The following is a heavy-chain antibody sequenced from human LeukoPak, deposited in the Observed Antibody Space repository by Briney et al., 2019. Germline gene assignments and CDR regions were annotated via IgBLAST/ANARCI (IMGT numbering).Heavy chain of an antibody. D-gene: IGHD3-22*01. Sequence: QSGGSLRLSCAASGFTFSSYAMSWVRQAPGKGLEWVSAISGSGGSTYYADSVKGRFTISRDNSKNTLYLQMNSLRAEDTAVYYCAKDLFIVVVITTGSFDYWGQGTLVTVSS. CDR3: AKDLFIVVVITTGSFDY. CDR2: ISGSGGST. V-gene: IGHV3-23*01. J-gene: IGHJ4*02. CDR1: GFTFSSYA.